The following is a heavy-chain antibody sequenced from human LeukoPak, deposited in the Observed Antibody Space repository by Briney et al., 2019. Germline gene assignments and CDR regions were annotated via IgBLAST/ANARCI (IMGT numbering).Heavy chain of an antibody. Sequence: GGSLRLSCAASGFTFSIYGMHWVRQAPGKGLEWVALIWNDGSNKYYADSVKGRFTISRDNAKNSLYLQMNSLRAEDTAVYYCASPLWFGEFYIDYWGQGTLVTVSS. J-gene: IGHJ4*02. D-gene: IGHD3-10*01. CDR3: ASPLWFGEFYIDY. CDR2: IWNDGSNK. V-gene: IGHV3-33*03. CDR1: GFTFSIYG.